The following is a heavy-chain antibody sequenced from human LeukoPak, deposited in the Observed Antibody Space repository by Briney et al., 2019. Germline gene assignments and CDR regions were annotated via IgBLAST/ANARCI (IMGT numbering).Heavy chain of an antibody. J-gene: IGHJ4*02. Sequence: GGSLRLSCAASGFTFSSYWMSWVRQAPGKGLEWVANIKQDGGEKYYVDSVKGRFTISRDNAKNSLYLQMNSLRAEDTAVYYCARDSQGYDFWSGYPPNRKEYYFDYWGQGTLVTVSS. V-gene: IGHV3-7*01. D-gene: IGHD3-3*01. CDR2: IKQDGGEK. CDR1: GFTFSSYW. CDR3: ARDSQGYDFWSGYPPNRKEYYFDY.